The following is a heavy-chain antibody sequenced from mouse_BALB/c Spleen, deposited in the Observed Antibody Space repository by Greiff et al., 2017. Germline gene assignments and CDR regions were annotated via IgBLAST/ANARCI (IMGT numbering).Heavy chain of an antibody. V-gene: IGHV5-6-4*01. J-gene: IGHJ3*01. D-gene: IGHD1-1*01. CDR2: ISSGGSYT. CDR1: GFTFSSYT. CDR3: TSYYYGSSLFAY. Sequence: VQLKESGGGLVKPGGSLKLSCAASGFTFSSYTMSWVRQTPEKRLEWVATISSGGSYTYYPDSVKGRFTISRDNAKNTLYLQMSSLKSEDTAMYYCTSYYYGSSLFAYWGQGTLVTVSA.